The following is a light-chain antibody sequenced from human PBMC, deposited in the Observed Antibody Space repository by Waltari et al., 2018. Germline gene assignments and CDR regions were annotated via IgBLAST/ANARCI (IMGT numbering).Light chain of an antibody. V-gene: IGLV1-44*01. CDR1: SANLGSNP. CDR2: NKS. Sequence: QSVLTQPPSASGTPGQRVTISCSGSSANLGSNPVNWYQPLPGTAPTLLINNKSQRPSGVPDRFSGSKSGTSASLAISGLLSDDEAEYYCAAWDDSLSGYVFGTGTNVSVL. CDR3: AAWDDSLSGYV. J-gene: IGLJ1*01.